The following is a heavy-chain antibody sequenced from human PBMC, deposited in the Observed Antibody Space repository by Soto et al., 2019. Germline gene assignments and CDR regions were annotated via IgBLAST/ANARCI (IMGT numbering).Heavy chain of an antibody. D-gene: IGHD1-1*01. CDR1: GFTVKGNY. Sequence: SLRLSCAPSGFTVKGNYVGWARQASGKGMEWVSIIFSGGMTYYTDSVKGRFTISKDISKNTLSLQMASLRADDTAVYFCAGASNYNYAFEYWGLGTPVTVSS. V-gene: IGHV3-53*01. CDR2: IFSGGMT. J-gene: IGHJ4*02. CDR3: AGASNYNYAFEY.